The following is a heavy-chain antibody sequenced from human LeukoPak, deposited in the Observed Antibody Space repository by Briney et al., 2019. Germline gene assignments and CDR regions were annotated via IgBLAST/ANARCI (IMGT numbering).Heavy chain of an antibody. Sequence: RPSETLSLTCTVSGGSISSGGYYWSWIRQHPGKGLEWIGYIYYSGSTYYNPSLKSRVTISVDTSKNQFSLKLSSVTAADTAVYYCASDQTPHHLRLGELSLLPDAFDIWGQGTMVTVSS. V-gene: IGHV4-31*03. CDR3: ASDQTPHHLRLGELSLLPDAFDI. D-gene: IGHD3-16*02. CDR1: GGSISSGGYY. CDR2: IYYSGST. J-gene: IGHJ3*02.